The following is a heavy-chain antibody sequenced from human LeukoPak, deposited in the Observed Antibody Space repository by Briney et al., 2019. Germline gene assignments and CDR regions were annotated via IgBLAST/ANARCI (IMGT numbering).Heavy chain of an antibody. CDR2: INPNRGGT. D-gene: IGHD3-22*01. Sequence: GASVKVSCKTSGYTFTGYYMHWVRQAPGQGLEWMGRINPNRGGTNYAQKFQGRVTMTGDTSISTAYMELSSLRSDDTAVHYCARLSTIGDSSGYFVNWGQGALVTVSS. CDR1: GYTFTGYY. CDR3: ARLSTIGDSSGYFVN. J-gene: IGHJ4*02. V-gene: IGHV1-2*06.